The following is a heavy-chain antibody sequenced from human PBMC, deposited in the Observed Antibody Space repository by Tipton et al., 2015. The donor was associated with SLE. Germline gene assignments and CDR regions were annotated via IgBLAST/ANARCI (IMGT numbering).Heavy chain of an antibody. CDR2: IYYSGST. Sequence: TLSLTCTVSGGSIGSHYWSWIRQPPGKGLEWIGYIYYSGSTNYNPSLKSRVTISVDTSKNQFSLRLTSVTAADTAVYYCARGAKERITLVRVRPYYFDYWGQGSLVTVSS. CDR1: GGSIGSHY. D-gene: IGHD3-10*01. V-gene: IGHV4-59*11. CDR3: ARGAKERITLVRVRPYYFDY. J-gene: IGHJ4*01.